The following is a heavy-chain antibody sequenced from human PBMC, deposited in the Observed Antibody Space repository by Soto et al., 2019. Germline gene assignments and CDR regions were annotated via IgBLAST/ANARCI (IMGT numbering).Heavy chain of an antibody. Sequence: QVQLVQSGTEVKKPGASVRVSCKASGYNFIDNYIHWVRQAPGQGLAWIGWINPYSGDTKDGQTFQGRVTMTRDTFISTAYMKLSRFTSDDTAVSFCERLLGLSGTIPVTGFGSFDPWGQGTLVTVSS. CDR2: INPYSGDT. J-gene: IGHJ5*02. CDR3: ERLLGLSGTIPVTGFGSFDP. V-gene: IGHV1-2*02. D-gene: IGHD6-19*01. CDR1: GYNFIDNY.